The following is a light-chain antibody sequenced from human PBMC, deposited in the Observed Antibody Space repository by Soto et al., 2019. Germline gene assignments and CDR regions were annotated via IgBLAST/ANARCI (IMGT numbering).Light chain of an antibody. CDR3: PEYGSSPYT. CDR1: QSVSSSY. J-gene: IGKJ2*01. CDR2: GAS. V-gene: IGKV3-20*01. Sequence: EIVLTQSPGTLSLSPGERATLSCRASQSVSSSYFCWYQQKPGQAPRLLIYGASSRATGIPDRFSGSGSGKDFTLTSSRLKAEDFAVYYCPEYGSSPYTFGQGTKLEIK.